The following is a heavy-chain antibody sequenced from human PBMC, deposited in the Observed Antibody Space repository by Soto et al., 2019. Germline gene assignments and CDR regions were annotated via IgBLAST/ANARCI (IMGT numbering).Heavy chain of an antibody. CDR1: GFTFSSYA. J-gene: IGHJ4*02. CDR3: AKLPTVTDHHFDY. Sequence: GVLRLSCAASGFTFSSYAMSWDRQAPGKGLEWVSAISGSGGSTYYADSVKGRFTISRDNSKNTLYLQMNSLRAEDTAVYYCAKLPTVTDHHFDYWGQGTLVTVSS. D-gene: IGHD4-17*01. V-gene: IGHV3-23*01. CDR2: ISGSGGST.